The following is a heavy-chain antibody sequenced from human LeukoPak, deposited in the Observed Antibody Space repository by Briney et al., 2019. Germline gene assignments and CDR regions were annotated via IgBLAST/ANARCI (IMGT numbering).Heavy chain of an antibody. V-gene: IGHV4-59*08. D-gene: IGHD2-15*01. CDR2: ISQNGYT. Sequence: ISQNGYTKYTPSLKSRVTISRDTSENQFSLILSSVTAADTAVYYCTRHDVVAVIGHGMAVWGQGTTXTVXS. J-gene: IGHJ6*02. CDR3: TRHDVVAVIGHGMAV.